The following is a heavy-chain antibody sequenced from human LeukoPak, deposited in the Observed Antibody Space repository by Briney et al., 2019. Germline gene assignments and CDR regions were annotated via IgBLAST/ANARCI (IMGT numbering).Heavy chain of an antibody. CDR1: GGSISSGGYY. CDR2: IYYSGST. Sequence: SEPLSLTCTVSGGSISSGGYYWSWIRQHPGKGLEWIGYIYYSGSTYYNPSLKSRVTISVDTSKNQFSLKLSSVTAADTAVYYCARAPGRQVITSVWGQGTLVTVSS. V-gene: IGHV4-31*03. D-gene: IGHD3-22*01. J-gene: IGHJ4*02. CDR3: ARAPGRQVITSV.